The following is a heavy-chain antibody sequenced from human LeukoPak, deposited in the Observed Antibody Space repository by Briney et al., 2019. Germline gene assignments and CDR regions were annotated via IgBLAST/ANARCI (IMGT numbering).Heavy chain of an antibody. V-gene: IGHV4-59*01. CDR1: GGSISGYY. CDR3: ARDGYYDILTGYLSGWFDP. Sequence: PSETLSLTCAVSGGSISGYYWSWIRQPPGKGLEWIGYIYYSGSTNYNPSLKSRVTISVDTSKNQFSLKLSSVTAADTAVYYCARDGYYDILTGYLSGWFDPWGQGTLVTVSS. CDR2: IYYSGST. D-gene: IGHD3-9*01. J-gene: IGHJ5*02.